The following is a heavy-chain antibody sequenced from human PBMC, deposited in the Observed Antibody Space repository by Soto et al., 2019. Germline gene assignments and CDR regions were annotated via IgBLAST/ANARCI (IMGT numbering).Heavy chain of an antibody. J-gene: IGHJ4*02. CDR2: ISATDVAT. D-gene: IGHD1-26*01. V-gene: IGHV3-23*01. CDR1: GFSFSSYA. CDR3: ARGATVGTTTGFFDY. Sequence: EVQLLESGGGLVQPGGSLRLSCAASGFSFSSYAMGWVRQAPGKGLEWVSIISATDVATYYADSVKGHFIIARDDSRRTLFLQMNSLRAEDTAVYHCARGATVGTTTGFFDYWGQGTLVTVSS.